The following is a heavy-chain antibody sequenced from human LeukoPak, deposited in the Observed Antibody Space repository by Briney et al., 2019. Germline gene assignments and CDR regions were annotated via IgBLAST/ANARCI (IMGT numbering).Heavy chain of an antibody. CDR2: ISSSSSTI. CDR3: ARHLKGGYKAFDY. Sequence: GGSLRLSCAASGFTFSSYSMNWVRQAPGKGLEWVSYISSSSSTIYYADSVKGRFTISRDNAKNSLYLQMNSLRAEDTAVYYCARHLKGGYKAFDYWGQGTLVTVPS. CDR1: GFTFSSYS. V-gene: IGHV3-48*01. D-gene: IGHD3-22*01. J-gene: IGHJ4*02.